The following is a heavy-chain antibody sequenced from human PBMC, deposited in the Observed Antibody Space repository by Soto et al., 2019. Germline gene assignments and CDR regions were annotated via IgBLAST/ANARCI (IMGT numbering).Heavy chain of an antibody. D-gene: IGHD3-3*01. CDR2: MYYSGST. J-gene: IGHJ4*02. Sequence: SETLSLTCTVSGGSISSGDYYWSWIRQPPGKGLEWIGYMYYSGSTYYNPSLKSRVTISVHTSKNQFSLKLSSVTAADTAVYYGARAGFWSGYYVDYWGQGTLVTVSS. CDR1: GGSISSGDYY. CDR3: ARAGFWSGYYVDY. V-gene: IGHV4-30-4*01.